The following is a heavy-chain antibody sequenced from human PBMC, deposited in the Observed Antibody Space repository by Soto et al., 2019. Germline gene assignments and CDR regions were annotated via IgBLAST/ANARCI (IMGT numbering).Heavy chain of an antibody. CDR1: GGTFSSYA. D-gene: IGHD6-6*01. V-gene: IGHV1-69*13. CDR2: IIPIFGTA. Sequence: GASVKVSCKASGGTFSSYAISWVRQAPGQVLEWMGGIIPIFGTANYAQKLQGRVTITADESTSTAYMELSSLRSEDTAVYYCARVFRYSSSPYYYGMDVWGQGTTVTVSS. J-gene: IGHJ6*02. CDR3: ARVFRYSSSPYYYGMDV.